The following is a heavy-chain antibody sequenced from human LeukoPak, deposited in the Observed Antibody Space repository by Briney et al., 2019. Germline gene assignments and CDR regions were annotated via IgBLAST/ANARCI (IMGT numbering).Heavy chain of an antibody. D-gene: IGHD3-10*01. CDR3: ATGGSYLVY. CDR2: IYATGST. Sequence: PSETLSPTCSVSGGSITSYNWSWIRQPAGKGLEWIGRIYATGSTNYNPSLKSRVTISVDKSKNQFSLKLSSVTAADTAVYYCATGGSYLVYWGQGTLVTVSS. J-gene: IGHJ4*02. CDR1: GGSITSYN. V-gene: IGHV4-4*07.